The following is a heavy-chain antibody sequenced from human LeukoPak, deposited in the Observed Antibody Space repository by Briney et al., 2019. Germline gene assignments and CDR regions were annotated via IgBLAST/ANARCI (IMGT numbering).Heavy chain of an antibody. D-gene: IGHD3-3*02. J-gene: IGHJ2*01. CDR2: LYSGSDT. V-gene: IGHV3-53*01. Sequence: GGSLTLSCAASGFSVSLNYMNWVRQAPGKGLEWVSILYSGSDTYYADSVKVRFTISRDSSKNMLFLHMNSLRAEDTAVYYCARVGDHFHWYLDLWGRGTLVTVSS. CDR3: ARVGDHFHWYLDL. CDR1: GFSVSLNY.